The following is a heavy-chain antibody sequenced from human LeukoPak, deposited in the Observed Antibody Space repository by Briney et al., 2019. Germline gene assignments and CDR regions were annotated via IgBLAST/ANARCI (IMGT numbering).Heavy chain of an antibody. D-gene: IGHD6-19*01. CDR3: ARTYSSGRPGYYYYYMDV. Sequence: ASVKVSCKASGYTFTSYYMHWVRQAPGQGLEWMGWISAYNGNTNYAQKLQGRVTMTTDTSTSTAYMELRSLRSDDTAVYYCARTYSSGRPGYYYYYMDVWGKGTTVTVSS. V-gene: IGHV1-18*04. CDR2: ISAYNGNT. J-gene: IGHJ6*03. CDR1: GYTFTSYY.